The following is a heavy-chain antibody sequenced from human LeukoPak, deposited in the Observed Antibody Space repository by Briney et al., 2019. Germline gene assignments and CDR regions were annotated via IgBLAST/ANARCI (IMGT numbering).Heavy chain of an antibody. CDR3: ARRAMVRGGTYFDY. D-gene: IGHD3-10*01. CDR1: GGSISSSSYY. CDR2: IYYSGST. J-gene: IGHJ4*02. Sequence: SETLSLTCTVSGGSISSSSYYWGWIRQPPGKGLEWIGSIYYSGSTYYNPSLKSRVTISVDTSKNQFSLKLSSVTAADTAVYYCARRAMVRGGTYFDYWGLGTLVTVSS. V-gene: IGHV4-39*01.